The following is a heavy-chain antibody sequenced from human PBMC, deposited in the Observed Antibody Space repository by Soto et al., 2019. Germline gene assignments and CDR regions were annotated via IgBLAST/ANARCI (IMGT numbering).Heavy chain of an antibody. Sequence: GGSLRLSCAASGFTFDDYAMHWVRQAPGKGLEWVSGISWNSGSIGYADSVKGRFTISRDNAKNSLYLQMNSLRAEDTALYYCAKGIIRFLEWLFDYWGQGTLVTVSS. CDR3: AKGIIRFLEWLFDY. CDR2: ISWNSGSI. J-gene: IGHJ4*02. V-gene: IGHV3-9*01. CDR1: GFTFDDYA. D-gene: IGHD3-3*01.